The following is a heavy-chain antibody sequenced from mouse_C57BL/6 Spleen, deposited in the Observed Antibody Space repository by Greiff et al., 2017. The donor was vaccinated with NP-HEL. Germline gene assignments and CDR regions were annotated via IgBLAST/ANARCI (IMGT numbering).Heavy chain of an antibody. D-gene: IGHD1-1*01. CDR1: GYTFTSYW. J-gene: IGHJ2*01. V-gene: IGHV1-72*01. Sequence: VQLQQSGAELVKPGASVKLSCKASGYTFTSYWMHWVKQRPGRGLEWIGRIDPNSGGTKYNEKFKSKATLTVDKPSSTAYMQLSSLTSEDSAVYYCAIWHYGSSYKGFDYWGQGTTLTVSS. CDR3: AIWHYGSSYKGFDY. CDR2: IDPNSGGT.